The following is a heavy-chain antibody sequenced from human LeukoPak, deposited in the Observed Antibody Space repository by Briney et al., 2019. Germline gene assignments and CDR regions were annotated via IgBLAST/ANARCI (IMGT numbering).Heavy chain of an antibody. CDR1: GFTFSIYE. V-gene: IGHV3-48*03. J-gene: IGHJ6*04. D-gene: IGHD3-10*02. CDR2: ISTSGSTI. Sequence: GGSLRLSCAASGFTFSIYEMNSVRQAPGRWLGWVSYISTSGSTIYYADSVKGRFTISRDNAKNSLYLQMNSLRAEDTAVYYCAELGITMIGGVWGKGTTVTISS. CDR3: AELGITMIGGV.